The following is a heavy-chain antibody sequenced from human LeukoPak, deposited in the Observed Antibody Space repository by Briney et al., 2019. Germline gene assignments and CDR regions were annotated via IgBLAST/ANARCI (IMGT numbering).Heavy chain of an antibody. Sequence: PGGSLRLSCAASGFSFSRFAMRWVRQAPGKGLEWVSTIRGGGGSTYYPDSVKGRFTISRDNSKNTLYLQMHSLGAEDTAVYYCAKDRAAYCSGASCYSVDYWGQGTLVAVSS. CDR2: IRGGGGST. D-gene: IGHD2-15*01. CDR3: AKDRAAYCSGASCYSVDY. CDR1: GFSFSRFA. J-gene: IGHJ4*02. V-gene: IGHV3-23*01.